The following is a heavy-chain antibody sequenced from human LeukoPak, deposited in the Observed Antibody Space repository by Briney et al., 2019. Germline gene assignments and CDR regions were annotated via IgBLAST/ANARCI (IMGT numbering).Heavy chain of an antibody. Sequence: GASVKVSCKASGYSFTSYGISWVRQAPGQGLEWMGWISAYNGNTNYAQRLQGRVTVTTDTSTSTAYMELRSLTSDDTAVYYCARVPSGGPFDYWGQGTLVTVSS. D-gene: IGHD2-15*01. J-gene: IGHJ4*02. V-gene: IGHV1-18*01. CDR3: ARVPSGGPFDY. CDR2: ISAYNGNT. CDR1: GYSFTSYG.